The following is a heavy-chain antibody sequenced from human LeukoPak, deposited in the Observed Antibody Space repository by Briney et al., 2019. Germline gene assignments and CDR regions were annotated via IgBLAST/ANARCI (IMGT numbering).Heavy chain of an antibody. V-gene: IGHV3-7*04. CDR3: TRVGYIDEGIDY. D-gene: IGHD5-24*01. CDR2: IKQDGSKK. J-gene: IGHJ4*02. Sequence: TGGSLRLSCAASGLTFSDSAMNWVRQAPGKGLEWVANIKQDGSKKSYVDSVKGRFTISRDNAKNSLYLQMNSLRAEDTAIYYCTRVGYIDEGIDYWGQGTLVTVSS. CDR1: GLTFSDSA.